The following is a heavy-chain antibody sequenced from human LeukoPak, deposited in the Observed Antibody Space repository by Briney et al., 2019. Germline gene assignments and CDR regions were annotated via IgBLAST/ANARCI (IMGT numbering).Heavy chain of an antibody. CDR3: ARGRYYLDS. CDR1: GFTFSTYW. J-gene: IGHJ4*02. D-gene: IGHD4-17*01. CDR2: FNSDGRSA. Sequence: GGSLRLSCAASGFTFSTYWMHWVRQAPGKGLVWVSRFNSDGRSAYYADSVKGRFTISRDNAKNTLYLQMNSLRAEDTAMYYCARGRYYLDSWGQGTLVTVSS. V-gene: IGHV3-74*01.